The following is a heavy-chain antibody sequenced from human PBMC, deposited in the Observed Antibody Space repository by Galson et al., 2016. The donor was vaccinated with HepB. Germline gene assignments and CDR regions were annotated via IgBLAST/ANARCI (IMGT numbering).Heavy chain of an antibody. CDR1: GGSVSSGGFS. V-gene: IGHV4-30-2*01. CDR3: ARAWGSRLTPSNWYFDL. Sequence: TLSLTCAVSGGSVSSGGFSWSWIRQPPGKGLEWIGYIYYSGSTYYNPSLKVRVTISIDRSKNQFSLKLSSVTAADTAVYFCARAWGSRLTPSNWYFDLWGRGTLVSVSS. J-gene: IGHJ2*01. CDR2: IYYSGST. D-gene: IGHD3-16*01.